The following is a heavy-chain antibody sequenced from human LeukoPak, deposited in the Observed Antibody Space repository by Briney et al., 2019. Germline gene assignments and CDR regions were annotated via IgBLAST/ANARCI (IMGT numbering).Heavy chain of an antibody. CDR1: GFTLSSYA. V-gene: IGHV3-23*01. D-gene: IGHD2-21*01. Sequence: GGSLRLSCAASGFTLSSYAMSWVRQAPGKGLEWVSAISVSGNTYHADSVRGRFTISRDSSKNTLYLQMNRLRAEDAAVYYCAKAPVTTCNGAYCYPFDYWGQGTLVTVSS. J-gene: IGHJ4*02. CDR2: ISVSGNT. CDR3: AKAPVTTCNGAYCYPFDY.